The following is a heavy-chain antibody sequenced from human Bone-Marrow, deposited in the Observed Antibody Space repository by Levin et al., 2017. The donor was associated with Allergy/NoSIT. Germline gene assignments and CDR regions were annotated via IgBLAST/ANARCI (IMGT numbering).Heavy chain of an antibody. CDR1: GVAIRSDY. CDR3: ARERKVGNTGYYMDV. V-gene: IGHV4-59*01. J-gene: IGHJ6*03. D-gene: IGHD2-8*02. CDR2: VSYSGST. Sequence: SETLSLTCSVSGVAIRSDYWSWVRQPPGKALEWIGYVSYSGSTNYNPSLKSRVTISVDTSKNQFSLQLDSVTAADTAVFYCARERKVGNTGYYMDVWGKGTTVTVFS.